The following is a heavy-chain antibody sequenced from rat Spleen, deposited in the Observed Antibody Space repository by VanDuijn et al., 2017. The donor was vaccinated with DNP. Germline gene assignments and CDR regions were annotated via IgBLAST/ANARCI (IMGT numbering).Heavy chain of an antibody. CDR1: GFSLTSYN. D-gene: IGHD1-12*02. V-gene: IGHV2-41*01. Sequence: QVQLKESGPGLVQPSQTLSLTCTVAGFSLTSYNVHWVRQPPGKGLEWMGVIWNTGGTRYNSALKSRLSISKDTSKSQVFLKMNSLQTDDTGTYFCTRDDGSQRFAYWGQGTLVTVSS. CDR2: IWNTGGT. CDR3: TRDDGSQRFAY. J-gene: IGHJ3*01.